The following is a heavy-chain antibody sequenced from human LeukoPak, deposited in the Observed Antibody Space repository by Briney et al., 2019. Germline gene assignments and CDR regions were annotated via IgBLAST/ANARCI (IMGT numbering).Heavy chain of an antibody. V-gene: IGHV1-2*02. D-gene: IGHD3-9*01. CDR3: ARELYDTLTGYYNGLDY. CDR2: IKPNSGGT. CDR1: GYTFTGYY. Sequence: GASVKVSCKASGYTFTGYYMHWVRQAPLQGLEWTGWIKPNSGGTNYAQKFQGRVTMTRDTSISTAYMELSRLRSDDTAVYYCARELYDTLTGYYNGLDYWGQGTLVTVSS. J-gene: IGHJ4*02.